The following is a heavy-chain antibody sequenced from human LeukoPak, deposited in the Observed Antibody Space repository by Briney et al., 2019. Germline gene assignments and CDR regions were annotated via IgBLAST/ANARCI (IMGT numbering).Heavy chain of an antibody. CDR3: AAGRRLGELFFDY. V-gene: IGHV1-69*13. J-gene: IGHJ4*02. Sequence: GASVKVSCKASEGTFVAYSIDWVRQAPGQGLDWVGGINPIFNILYYAQNFQGRVTITADESTNTAYLELDSLKHDDTAVYYCAAGRRLGELFFDYWGPGTLVTVSS. D-gene: IGHD3-10*01. CDR1: EGTFVAYS. CDR2: INPIFNIL.